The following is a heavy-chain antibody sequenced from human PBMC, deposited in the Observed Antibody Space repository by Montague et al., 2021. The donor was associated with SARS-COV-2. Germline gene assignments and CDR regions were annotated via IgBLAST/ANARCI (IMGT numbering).Heavy chain of an antibody. Sequence: SETLSLTRAVSRGSFSNYYWTWIRQSPGKGLEWIGEINQGGAPNYTPSLKSRVTISLDTSKKQISLKLNSVTVADTAVFFCARGRPVQGSFRHFDSISSGARDIWAQGSLVIVSS. J-gene: IGHJ3*02. V-gene: IGHV4-34*01. CDR1: RGSFSNYY. CDR2: INQGGAP. CDR3: ARGRPVQGSFRHFDSISSGARDI. D-gene: IGHD3-9*01.